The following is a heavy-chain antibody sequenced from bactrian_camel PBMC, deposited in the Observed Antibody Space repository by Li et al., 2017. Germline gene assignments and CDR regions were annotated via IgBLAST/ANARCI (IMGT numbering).Heavy chain of an antibody. CDR2: ISPDGTT. CDR3: QSRCFRDGNWRLV. Sequence: HVQLVESGGGSVQAGQSLKLSCVGSGHDQVYACGMDWYRQAEGKQREWVSAISPDGTTKLADSIKGRFTISQDKDKDTVYLQLNSATPDDTAVYSCQSRCFRDGNWRLVRGKRTQVTVS. CDR1: GHDQVYAC. J-gene: IGHJ4*01. D-gene: IGHD1*01. V-gene: IGHV3S53*01.